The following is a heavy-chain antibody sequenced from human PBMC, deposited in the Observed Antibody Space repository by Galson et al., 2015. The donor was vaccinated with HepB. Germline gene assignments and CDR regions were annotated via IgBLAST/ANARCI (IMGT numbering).Heavy chain of an antibody. CDR2: IWYDGSNK. J-gene: IGHJ4*02. CDR1: GFTFSSYG. CDR3: ARERPSRVLGY. Sequence: SLRLSCAASGFTFSSYGMHWVRQAPGKGLEWVAVIWYDGSNKYYADSVKGRFTISRDNSKNTLYLQMNSLRAEDTAVYYCARERPSRVLGYWGQGTLVTVSS. V-gene: IGHV3-33*01. D-gene: IGHD3-16*01.